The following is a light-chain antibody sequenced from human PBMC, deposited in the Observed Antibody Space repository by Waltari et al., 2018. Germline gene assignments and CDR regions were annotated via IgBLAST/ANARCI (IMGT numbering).Light chain of an antibody. Sequence: QSALTQPRSVSGSPGQSVTIPCTGTSSDCGGYNYVSWYQQHPGKAPKLMIYDVSKRPSGVPDRFSGSKSGNTASLTISGLQAEDEADYYCCSYAGSYPYVFGTGTKVTVL. CDR1: SSDCGGYNY. J-gene: IGLJ1*01. CDR2: DVS. CDR3: CSYAGSYPYV. V-gene: IGLV2-11*01.